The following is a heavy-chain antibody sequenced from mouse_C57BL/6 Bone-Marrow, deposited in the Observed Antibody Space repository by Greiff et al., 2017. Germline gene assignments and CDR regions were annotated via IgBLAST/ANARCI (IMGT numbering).Heavy chain of an antibody. Sequence: EVQLQQSGAELVRPGASVKLSCTASGFNIKDDYMHWVKQRPEQGLEWIGWIDPENGDTEYASKFQGKATITADTSSNTAYLPLSSLTSEDTAVYYCTRYDGYYEGWFAYWGQGTLVTVSA. J-gene: IGHJ3*01. CDR3: TRYDGYYEGWFAY. V-gene: IGHV14-4*01. D-gene: IGHD2-3*01. CDR2: IDPENGDT. CDR1: GFNIKDDY.